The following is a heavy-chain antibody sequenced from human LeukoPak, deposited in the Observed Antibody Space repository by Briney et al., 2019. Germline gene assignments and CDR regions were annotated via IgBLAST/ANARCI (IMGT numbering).Heavy chain of an antibody. CDR3: ARVSSTVTTAYYYYYMDV. Sequence: GGSLRLSCAASGFTFSSYSMNWVRQAPGKGLEWVSSISSSSSYIYYADSVKGRFTISRDNSKNTLYLQMNSLRAEDTAVYYCARVSSTVTTAYYYYYMDVWGKGTTVTISS. D-gene: IGHD4-17*01. CDR2: ISSSSSYI. J-gene: IGHJ6*03. CDR1: GFTFSSYS. V-gene: IGHV3-21*01.